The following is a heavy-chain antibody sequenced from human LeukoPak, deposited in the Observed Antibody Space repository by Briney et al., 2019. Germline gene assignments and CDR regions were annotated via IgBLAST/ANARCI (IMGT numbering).Heavy chain of an antibody. V-gene: IGHV3-30*01. CDR3: ARDYYDSSGYYYEGFDY. CDR2: ISYDGSNK. Sequence: TGGSLRLSCAPSGFTFSSYAMHWVRQAPGKGLEWVAVISYDGSNKYYADSVKGRFTISRDNSKNTLYLQMNSLRAEDTAVYYCARDYYDSSGYYYEGFDYWGQGTLVTVSS. J-gene: IGHJ4*02. CDR1: GFTFSSYA. D-gene: IGHD3-22*01.